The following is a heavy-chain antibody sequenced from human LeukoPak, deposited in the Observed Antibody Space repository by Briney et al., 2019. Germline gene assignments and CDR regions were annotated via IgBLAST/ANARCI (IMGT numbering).Heavy chain of an antibody. CDR3: ARVSTAAAGTQSPNDY. CDR1: GFTFDDYG. D-gene: IGHD6-13*01. V-gene: IGHV3-20*04. Sequence: GGSLRLSCAASGFTFDDYGMSWVRQAPGKGLEWVSGINWNGGSTGYADSVKGRFTISRDNAKNSLYLQMNSLRAEDTALYYCARVSTAAAGTQSPNDYWGQGTLVTVSS. CDR2: INWNGGST. J-gene: IGHJ4*02.